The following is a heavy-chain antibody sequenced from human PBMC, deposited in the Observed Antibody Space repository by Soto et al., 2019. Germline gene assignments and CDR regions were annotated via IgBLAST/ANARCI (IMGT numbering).Heavy chain of an antibody. CDR3: VRRWSTWDIDY. V-gene: IGHV3-64D*08. J-gene: IGHJ4*02. CDR1: GFTFSSFA. CDR2: INTKGDTT. Sequence: GGSLRLSCSASGFTFSSFAMHWVRQAPGKGLEYVSSINTKGDTTYYADSVQGRFTVSRDNSKNTLYLQMSSLRAEDTAVYYCVRRWSTWDIDYWGQGTLVTVSS. D-gene: IGHD4-17*01.